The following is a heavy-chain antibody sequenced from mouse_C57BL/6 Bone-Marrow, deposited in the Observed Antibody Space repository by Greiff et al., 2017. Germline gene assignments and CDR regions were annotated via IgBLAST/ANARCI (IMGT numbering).Heavy chain of an antibody. CDR1: GYTFTSYW. CDR3: AREGSQPSVAY. V-gene: IGHV1-64*01. Sequence: VQLQQPGAELVKPGASVKLSCKASGYTFTSYWMHWVKQRPGQGLEWIGMIHPNSGSTNYNEKFKSKATLTVDKSSSTAYMQLSSLTSEDSAVYYCAREGSQPSVAYWGQGTLVTVSA. CDR2: IHPNSGST. J-gene: IGHJ3*01. D-gene: IGHD6-1*01.